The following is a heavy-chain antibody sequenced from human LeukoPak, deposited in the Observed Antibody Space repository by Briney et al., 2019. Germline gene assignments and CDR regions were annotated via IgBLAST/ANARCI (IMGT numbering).Heavy chain of an antibody. CDR3: ARDGLGDAFDI. CDR2: IKQDGSEK. D-gene: IGHD5-12*01. CDR1: GFNFSSYW. Sequence: GGSLKLFLAGPGFNFSSYWVSWVRQAPGKGLEWVANIKQDGSEKYYVDSVKGRFTISRDNAKNSLYLQMNSLRAEDTAVYYCARDGLGDAFDIWGQGTMVTVSS. J-gene: IGHJ3*02. V-gene: IGHV3-7*04.